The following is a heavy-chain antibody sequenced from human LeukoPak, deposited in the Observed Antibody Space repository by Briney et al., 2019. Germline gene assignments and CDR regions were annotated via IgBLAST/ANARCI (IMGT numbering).Heavy chain of an antibody. CDR2: INTDGSST. CDR3: ARDWGAAAGHFDY. Sequence: GGSLRLSCAASGFTFSSYWMHWVRQAPGKGLVWVSRINTDGSSTSYADSVKGRFTISRDNAKNTLYLQMNSLRAEDTAVYYCARDWGAAAGHFDYWGQGTLVTVSS. J-gene: IGHJ4*02. D-gene: IGHD6-13*01. V-gene: IGHV3-74*01. CDR1: GFTFSSYW.